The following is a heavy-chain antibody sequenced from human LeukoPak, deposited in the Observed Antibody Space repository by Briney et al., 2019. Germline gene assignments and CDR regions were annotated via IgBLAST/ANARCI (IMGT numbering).Heavy chain of an antibody. CDR3: ARGQCGGSGSYWNNY. Sequence: SETLSLTCAVYRGSFSGYYGTRIRQPPGKGLEWIGEINHSGSTNYNPSLKSRVTISVDTSKNQFSLNLSSVPAADTAVYYCARGQCGGSGSYWNNYWSQGTLVTVSS. CDR1: RGSFSGYY. V-gene: IGHV4-34*01. CDR2: INHSGST. J-gene: IGHJ4*02. D-gene: IGHD3-10*01.